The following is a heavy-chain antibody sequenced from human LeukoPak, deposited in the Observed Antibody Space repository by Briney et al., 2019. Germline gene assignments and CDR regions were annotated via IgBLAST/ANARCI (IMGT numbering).Heavy chain of an antibody. CDR2: FYMSGST. V-gene: IGHV4-4*07. CDR1: GGSISSYY. J-gene: IGHJ4*02. CDR3: ARGRYYDYVWGSYRIPFFDY. Sequence: PSETLSLTCTVSGGSISSYYWSWIRQPAGKGLEWIGRFYMSGSTNYNPSLKSRVTMSVDTSKNQFSLKLSSVTAADTAVYYCARGRYYDYVWGSYRIPFFDYWGQGTLVTVSS. D-gene: IGHD3-16*02.